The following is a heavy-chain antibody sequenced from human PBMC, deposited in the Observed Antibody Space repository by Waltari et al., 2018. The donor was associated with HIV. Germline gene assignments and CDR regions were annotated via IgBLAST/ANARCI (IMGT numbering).Heavy chain of an antibody. Sequence: QVQLQESGPGLVKPSQTLSLTCTVSGGSISSGSYYWSWIRQPAGKGLEWIGRIYTSGSTNYNPSLKSRVTISVDTSKNQFSLKLGSVTAADTAVYYCAREGMITFGGVLGYWGQGTLVTVSS. J-gene: IGHJ4*02. CDR2: IYTSGST. CDR1: GGSISSGSYY. D-gene: IGHD3-16*02. CDR3: AREGMITFGGVLGY. V-gene: IGHV4-61*02.